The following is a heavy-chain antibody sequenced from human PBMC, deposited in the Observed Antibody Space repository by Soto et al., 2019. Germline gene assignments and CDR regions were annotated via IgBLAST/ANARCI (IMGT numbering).Heavy chain of an antibody. CDR3: ARHMTTVSFDF. CDR2: IYYGGST. Sequence: PSETLSLTCTVSGGSISSGGYYWSWIRQHPGKGLEWIGYIYYGGSTYYNPSLKSRVTISVDTSKNQFSLKLSSVTAADTAVYYCARHMTTVSFDFWGQGTLVTVSS. D-gene: IGHD4-17*01. J-gene: IGHJ4*02. CDR1: GGSISSGGYY. V-gene: IGHV4-31*03.